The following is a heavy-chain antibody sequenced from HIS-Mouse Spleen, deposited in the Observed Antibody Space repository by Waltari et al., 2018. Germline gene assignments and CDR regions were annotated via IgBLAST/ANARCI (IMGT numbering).Heavy chain of an antibody. V-gene: IGHV4-39*07. D-gene: IGHD6-13*01. J-gene: IGHJ2*01. CDR2: IYYSGST. CDR3: AREIPYSSSWYDWYFDL. Sequence: HLPLPESGPALATPSETVTPTGTVSVRPISRLGNSRGRIRQPPGKGLEWIGSIYYSGSTYYNPSLKSRVTISVDTSKNQFSLKLSSVTAADTAVYYCAREIPYSSSWYDWYFDLWGRGTLVTVSS. CDR1: VRPISRLGNS.